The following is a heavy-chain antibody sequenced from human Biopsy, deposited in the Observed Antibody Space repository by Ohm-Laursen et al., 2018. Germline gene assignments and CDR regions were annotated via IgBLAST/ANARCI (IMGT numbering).Heavy chain of an antibody. CDR2: IFNSANT. V-gene: IGHV4-31*01. J-gene: IGHJ5*02. D-gene: IGHD3-22*01. Sequence: PSQTLSLTCTVSGGSISSGGSYWSWIRQRPGKGLEWIGYIFNSANTHYNPSLKNLITISGDTSKNQFSLKLNSVTAADTAVYYCARGDYFDSNGYFWFDPWGQGTLVTVSS. CDR1: GGSISSGGSY. CDR3: ARGDYFDSNGYFWFDP.